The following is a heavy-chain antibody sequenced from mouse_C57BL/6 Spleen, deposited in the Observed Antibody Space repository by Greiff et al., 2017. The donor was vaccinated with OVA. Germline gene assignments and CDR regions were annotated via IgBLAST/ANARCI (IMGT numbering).Heavy chain of an antibody. CDR1: GYTFTNYW. V-gene: IGHV1-63*01. J-gene: IGHJ4*01. CDR3: ARWGYDDDVAMDY. D-gene: IGHD2-4*01. CDR2: IYPGGGYT. Sequence: QVQLQQSGAELVRPGTSVKMSCKASGYTFTNYWIGWAKQRPGHGLEWIGDIYPGGGYTNYNEKFKGKATLTADKSSSTAYMQFSRLTSEDSAIYDCARWGYDDDVAMDYWGQGTAVTVSS.